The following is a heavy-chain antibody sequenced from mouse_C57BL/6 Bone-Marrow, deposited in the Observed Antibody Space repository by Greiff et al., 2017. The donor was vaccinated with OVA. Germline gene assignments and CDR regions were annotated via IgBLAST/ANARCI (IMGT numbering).Heavy chain of an antibody. CDR2: IDPSDSYS. CDR3: ARGTTVVAHFDY. Sequence: QVQLQQPGAELVKPGASVKLSCKASGYTFTSYWMQWVKQRPGQGLEWIGEIDPSDSYSNYNQKFTGKATLTVDPSSSTAYMQLSSLTSEDSAVYYCARGTTVVAHFDYWGQGTTLTVSS. J-gene: IGHJ2*01. V-gene: IGHV1-50*01. D-gene: IGHD1-1*01. CDR1: GYTFTSYW.